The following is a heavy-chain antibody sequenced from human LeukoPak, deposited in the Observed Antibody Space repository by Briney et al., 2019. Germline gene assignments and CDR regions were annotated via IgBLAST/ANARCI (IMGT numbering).Heavy chain of an antibody. CDR2: IYYSGGT. J-gene: IGHJ4*02. Sequence: NPSETLSLTCTVSGGSISSYYWSWIRQPPGKGVEWIGYIYYSGGTNYNPSLKSRVTTSVDTSKNQFSLKLSSVTAADTAVYYCASEYSSGWYSFDYWGQGTLVTVSS. CDR1: GGSISSYY. V-gene: IGHV4-59*08. CDR3: ASEYSSGWYSFDY. D-gene: IGHD6-19*01.